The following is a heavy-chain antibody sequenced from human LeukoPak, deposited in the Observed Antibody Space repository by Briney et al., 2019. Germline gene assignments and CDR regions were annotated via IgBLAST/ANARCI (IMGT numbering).Heavy chain of an antibody. CDR3: AKDQRYCTTTSCYEWAHYDYYYMDV. Sequence: GGSLRLSCAASGFTVSNYGMHWVRQAPGKGLEWVSFIRYDGSNKNYADSVKGRFTISRDNSKNTLYLHMNSLRTEDTAVYYCAKDQRYCTTTSCYEWAHYDYYYMDVWGKGTTVTISS. J-gene: IGHJ6*03. CDR2: IRYDGSNK. D-gene: IGHD2-2*01. CDR1: GFTVSNYG. V-gene: IGHV3-30*02.